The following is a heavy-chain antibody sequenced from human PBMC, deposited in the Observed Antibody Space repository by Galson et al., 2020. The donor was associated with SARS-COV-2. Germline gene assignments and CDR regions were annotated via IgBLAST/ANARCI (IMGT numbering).Heavy chain of an antibody. V-gene: IGHV4-4*02. Sequence: SETLSLTCAVSGGSISSSNWWSWVRQPPGKGLEWIGEIYHSGSTNYNPSLKSRVTISVDKSKNQFSLKLSSVTAADTAVYYCARDLVAGDYGETPETYWFDPWGQGTLVTVSS. CDR1: GGSISSSNW. J-gene: IGHJ5*02. CDR3: ARDLVAGDYGETPETYWFDP. D-gene: IGHD4-17*01. CDR2: IYHSGST.